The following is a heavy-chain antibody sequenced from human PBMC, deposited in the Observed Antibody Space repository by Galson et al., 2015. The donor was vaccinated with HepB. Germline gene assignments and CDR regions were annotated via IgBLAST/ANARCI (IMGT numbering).Heavy chain of an antibody. Sequence: SETLSLTCTVSGGSINSSNYYWGWIRQPPGKGLEWIGSISYSGSTYYNPSLRSRVTISVDTSKNQFSLKLSSMTAADTAVYYCARESSRYCGSTTCYWGLGFFDLWGRGTLVAVSS. J-gene: IGHJ2*01. CDR2: ISYSGST. D-gene: IGHD2-2*01. CDR3: ARESSRYCGSTTCYWGLGFFDL. V-gene: IGHV4-39*02. CDR1: GGSINSSNYY.